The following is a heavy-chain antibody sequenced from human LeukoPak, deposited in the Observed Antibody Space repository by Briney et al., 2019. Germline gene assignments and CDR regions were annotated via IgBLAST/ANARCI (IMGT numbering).Heavy chain of an antibody. CDR2: IYHSGST. CDR3: ARDSRIGGSGSYPFDY. V-gene: IGHV4-38-2*02. J-gene: IGHJ4*02. Sequence: SETLSLTCTVSGYSISSGYYWGWIRQPPGKGLEWIGSIYHSGSTYYNPSLKSRVTISIDTSKNQFSLKLSSVTAADTAVYYCARDSRIGGSGSYPFDYWGQGTLVTVSS. CDR1: GYSISSGYY. D-gene: IGHD3-10*01.